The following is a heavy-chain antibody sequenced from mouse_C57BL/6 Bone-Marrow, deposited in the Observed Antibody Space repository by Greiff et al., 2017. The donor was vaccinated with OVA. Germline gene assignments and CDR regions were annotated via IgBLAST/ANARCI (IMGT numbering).Heavy chain of an antibody. CDR3: ARYLWDWYFDV. V-gene: IGHV1-26*01. Sequence: EVQLQQSGPELVKPGASVKISCKASGYTFTDYYMNWVKQSHGKSLEWIGDINPNNGGTSYNQKFKGKATLTVDKSSSTAYMELRSLTSEDSAVYYCARYLWDWYFDVWGTGTTVTVSS. J-gene: IGHJ1*03. CDR2: INPNNGGT. D-gene: IGHD6-1*01. CDR1: GYTFTDYY.